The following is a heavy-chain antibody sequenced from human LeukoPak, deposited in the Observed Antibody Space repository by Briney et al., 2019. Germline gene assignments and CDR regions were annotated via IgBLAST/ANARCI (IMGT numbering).Heavy chain of an antibody. CDR3: ARYIVSYPHDAFDI. J-gene: IGHJ3*02. V-gene: IGHV4-59*01. D-gene: IGHD1-26*01. Sequence: NPSETLSLTCTVSGDSISSYYWSWIRQPPGKGLEWIGYIYYSGSTSYNPSLKSRVTISVDTSKKQFSLKLSSVTAADTAFYYCARYIVSYPHDAFDIWGQGTMVTVSS. CDR2: IYYSGST. CDR1: GDSISSYY.